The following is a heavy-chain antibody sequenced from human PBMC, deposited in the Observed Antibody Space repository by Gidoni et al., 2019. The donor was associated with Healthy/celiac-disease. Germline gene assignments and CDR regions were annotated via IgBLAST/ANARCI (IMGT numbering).Heavy chain of an antibody. Sequence: EVQLVESGGGLVKPGGSLRLSCAASGFTFCRYSMNWVRQAPGKGLEWVSSISSSSSYIYYADSVKGRFTISRDNAKNSLYLQMNSLRAEDTAVYYCARSRGDGYNYYYYYGMDVWGQGTTVTVSS. CDR2: ISSSSSYI. J-gene: IGHJ6*02. CDR3: ARSRGDGYNYYYYYGMDV. V-gene: IGHV3-21*01. CDR1: GFTFCRYS. D-gene: IGHD5-12*01.